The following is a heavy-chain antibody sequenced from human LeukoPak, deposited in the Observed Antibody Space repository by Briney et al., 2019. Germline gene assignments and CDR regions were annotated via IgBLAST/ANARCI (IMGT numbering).Heavy chain of an antibody. Sequence: GASVKVSCKGSGGTFSRSAINWVRQAPGQGPEWMGRIIPIIAVANYEQKSQARVTITADKYTSTAYMALRSLRSEDTAVYYCARGITVPTGNAFDIWGEGTMVSVSS. CDR3: ARGITVPTGNAFDI. V-gene: IGHV1-69*04. D-gene: IGHD3-16*01. J-gene: IGHJ3*02. CDR1: GGTFSRSA. CDR2: IIPIIAVA.